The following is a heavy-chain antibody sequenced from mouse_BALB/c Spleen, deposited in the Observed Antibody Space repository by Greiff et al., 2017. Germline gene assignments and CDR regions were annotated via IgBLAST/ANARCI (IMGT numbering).Heavy chain of an antibody. CDR2: ISSGSSTI. CDR3: ARTTSFRDYAMDY. Sequence: EVHLVESGGGLVQPGGSRKLSCAASGFTFSSFGMHWVRQAPEKGLEWVAYISSGSSTIYYADTVKGRFTISRDNPKNTLFLQMTSLRSEDTAMYYCARTTSFRDYAMDYWGQGTSVTVSA. J-gene: IGHJ4*01. V-gene: IGHV5-17*02. CDR1: GFTFSSFG.